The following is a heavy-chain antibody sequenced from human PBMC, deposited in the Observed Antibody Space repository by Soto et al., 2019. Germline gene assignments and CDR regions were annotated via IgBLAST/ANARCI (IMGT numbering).Heavy chain of an antibody. CDR2: ISAGGGNT. J-gene: IGHJ4*02. V-gene: IGHV3-23*01. CDR1: GFSFSTYA. D-gene: IGHD2-2*01. Sequence: GGSLRLSCAVSGFSFSTYAMSWVRQAPGKGLEWVSGISAGGGNTYYADSVRGRFTISRDNSKNTLYLQMNSLRAEDTAVYYCARDRQYIVVAPAAIGYWGQGTLVTVS. CDR3: ARDRQYIVVAPAAIGY.